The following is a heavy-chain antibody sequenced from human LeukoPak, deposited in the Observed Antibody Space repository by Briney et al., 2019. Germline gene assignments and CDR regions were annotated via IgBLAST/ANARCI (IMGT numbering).Heavy chain of an antibody. CDR2: RSYDRTYK. V-gene: IGHV3-30*18. J-gene: IGHJ4*02. D-gene: IGHD5-12*01. CDR1: VFAFSYYY. CDR3: AKDLRWRVATILPAIDS. Sequence: PGKSLRLSCAASVFAFSYYYMHWVRQAPGKGLQWVAVRSYDRTYKYYEDSVKGRFTISRDNSKNTLFLQMNSLRTEDTAVYYCAKDLRWRVATILPAIDSWGQGALVTVSS.